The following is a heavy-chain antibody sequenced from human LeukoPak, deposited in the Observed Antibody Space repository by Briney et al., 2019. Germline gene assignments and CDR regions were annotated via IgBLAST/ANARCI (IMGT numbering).Heavy chain of an antibody. CDR3: AREADRATDY. V-gene: IGHV3-21*01. CDR2: ISSSGYYI. CDR1: GFTFSSYS. J-gene: IGHJ4*02. D-gene: IGHD1-26*01. Sequence: KAGGSLRLSCAASGFTFSSYSMNWVRQAPGKGLEWVSSISSSGYYIYYADSVKGRFTISRDNAKNSLYLQMDSLRAEDTAVYYCAREADRATDYWGQGTLVTVSS.